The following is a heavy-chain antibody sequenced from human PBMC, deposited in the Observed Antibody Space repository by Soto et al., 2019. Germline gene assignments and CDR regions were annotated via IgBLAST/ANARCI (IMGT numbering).Heavy chain of an antibody. CDR3: AIDPGYFDSSGYYYSYGMDI. Sequence: EVQLVESGGGLVQPGGSLRLSCTASGFTFSTYSMNWFRQAPGKGLEWVSYISSGSRKIYYEDSVKGRFRISRDNAKNSLYLEMNSLRDEDTAVYYCAIDPGYFDSSGYYYSYGMDIWGQGTTVTVSS. D-gene: IGHD3-22*01. V-gene: IGHV3-48*02. CDR1: GFTFSTYS. J-gene: IGHJ6*02. CDR2: ISSGSRKI.